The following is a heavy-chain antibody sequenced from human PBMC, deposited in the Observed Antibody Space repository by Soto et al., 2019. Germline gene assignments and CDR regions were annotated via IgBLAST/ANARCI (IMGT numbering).Heavy chain of an antibody. CDR1: GFTFSSYS. D-gene: IGHD3-9*01. Sequence: PGGSLRLSCAASGFTFSSYSMNWVRQAPGKGLEWVSYISSSSSTIYYADSVKGRFTISRDNAKNSLYLQMNSLRAEDTAVYYCARDHDILTGPFDYWGQGTLVTVSS. CDR2: ISSSSSTI. CDR3: ARDHDILTGPFDY. V-gene: IGHV3-48*01. J-gene: IGHJ4*02.